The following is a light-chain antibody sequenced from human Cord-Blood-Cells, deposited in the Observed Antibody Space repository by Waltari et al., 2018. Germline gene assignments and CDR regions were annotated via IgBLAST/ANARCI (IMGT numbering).Light chain of an antibody. CDR3: AAWDDSLRGV. CDR1: SSNIGSNY. V-gene: IGLV1-47*01. J-gene: IGLJ3*02. Sequence: QSVLTQPPSASGTPGQRVTISCSGSSSNIGSNYVYWYQQLPGTAPKLLIYRNNQRPSGVPDRFSGSKSGTSASLAISGLRSGDEADYYCAAWDDSLRGVFGGGTKLT. CDR2: RNN.